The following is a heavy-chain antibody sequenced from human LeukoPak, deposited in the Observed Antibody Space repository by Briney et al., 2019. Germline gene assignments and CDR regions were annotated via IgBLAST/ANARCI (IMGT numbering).Heavy chain of an antibody. CDR2: INPNTGNP. V-gene: IGHV7-4-1*02. Sequence: ASVKVSCKASGYTFITYGINWVRQAPGQGLEWMGWINPNTGNPTYAQGFTGRFVFSLDTSVSTAYLQISSLKAEDTAVYYCARAPASYGLDYWGQGTLVTVSS. D-gene: IGHD4-17*01. CDR3: ARAPASYGLDY. CDR1: GYTFITYG. J-gene: IGHJ4*02.